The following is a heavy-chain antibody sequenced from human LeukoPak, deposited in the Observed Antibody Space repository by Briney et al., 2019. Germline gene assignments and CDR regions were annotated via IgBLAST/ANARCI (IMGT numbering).Heavy chain of an antibody. CDR2: IIPIFGTA. CDR1: GGTFISYA. V-gene: IGHV1-69*06. Sequence: GSSVKVSCKASGGTFISYAISWVRQVPGQGLEWMGGIIPIFGTANYAQKFQGRVTITADKSTSTAYMELSSLRSEDTAVYYCARHSSKVAPIDYWGQGTLVTVSS. D-gene: IGHD2-15*01. CDR3: ARHSSKVAPIDY. J-gene: IGHJ4*02.